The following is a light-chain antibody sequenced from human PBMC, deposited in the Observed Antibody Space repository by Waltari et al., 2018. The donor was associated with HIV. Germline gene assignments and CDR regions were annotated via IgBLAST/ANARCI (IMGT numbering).Light chain of an antibody. CDR3: QQLNTYPRVT. CDR1: QGISTY. CDR2: GAS. Sequence: DIQLTQSPSFLSASVGDRVTITCRASQGISTYLAWYQQKPGKAPKLLIYGASTLQSGVPSRFSGNRSGTEFTLTISSLQPEDFASYYCQQLNTYPRVTFGPGTTVDIK. J-gene: IGKJ3*01. V-gene: IGKV1-9*01.